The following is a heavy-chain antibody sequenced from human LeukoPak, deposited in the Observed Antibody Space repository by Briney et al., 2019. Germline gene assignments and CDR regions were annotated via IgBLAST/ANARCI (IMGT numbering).Heavy chain of an antibody. D-gene: IGHD2-21*02. Sequence: GGSLRLSCAASGFTVSSTYMSWVRQAPGKGLEWVSLIHGDGKTDYADSVKGRFTVSRDNSKNTLYLLMNSLRDEDTAVYYCARTFCGGDCQSWDKWGQGTLVTVSS. V-gene: IGHV3-53*01. CDR1: GFTVSSTY. CDR2: IHGDGKT. J-gene: IGHJ4*02. CDR3: ARTFCGGDCQSWDK.